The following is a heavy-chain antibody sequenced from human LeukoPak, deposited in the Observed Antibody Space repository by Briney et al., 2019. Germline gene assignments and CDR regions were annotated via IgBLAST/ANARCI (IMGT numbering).Heavy chain of an antibody. CDR3: ARDGLPAARGI. J-gene: IGHJ3*02. D-gene: IGHD6-6*01. CDR1: GFIFSQFW. CDR2: INGDGSST. V-gene: IGHV3-74*01. Sequence: GGSLRLSCAGSGFIFSQFWMQWVRQVPGKGLVWVSRINGDGSSTNYADSVKGRFTISRDNAKNTLYLQMNSLRAEDTAVYYCARDGLPAARGIWGQGTMVTVSS.